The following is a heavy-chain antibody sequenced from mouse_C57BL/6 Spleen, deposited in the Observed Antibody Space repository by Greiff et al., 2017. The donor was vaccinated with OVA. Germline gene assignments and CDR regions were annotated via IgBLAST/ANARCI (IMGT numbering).Heavy chain of an antibody. V-gene: IGHV1-15*01. Sequence: QVQLQQSGAELVRPGASVTLSCKASGYTFTDYEMHWVKQTPVHGLEWIGAIDPETGGTAYNQKFKGKAILTADKSSSTAYMELRSLTSEDSAVYYCTRRIGTTVVATDYFDYWGQGTTLTVSS. J-gene: IGHJ2*01. D-gene: IGHD1-1*01. CDR3: TRRIGTTVVATDYFDY. CDR2: IDPETGGT. CDR1: GYTFTDYE.